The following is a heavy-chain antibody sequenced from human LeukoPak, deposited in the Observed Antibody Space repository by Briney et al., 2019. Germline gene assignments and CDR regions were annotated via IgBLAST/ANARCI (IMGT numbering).Heavy chain of an antibody. D-gene: IGHD2-21*01. Sequence: PSETLSLTCTVSGGPIFSYYWSWIRQPPGKGLEWMGYIYYSGSTNYNPSLKSRVTISVDTSKNQFSLRVSSVTAADTAVYYCARHLNNCGDDCYIFDYWGQGTLVTVSS. J-gene: IGHJ4*02. CDR1: GGPIFSYY. CDR3: ARHLNNCGDDCYIFDY. V-gene: IGHV4-59*08. CDR2: IYYSGST.